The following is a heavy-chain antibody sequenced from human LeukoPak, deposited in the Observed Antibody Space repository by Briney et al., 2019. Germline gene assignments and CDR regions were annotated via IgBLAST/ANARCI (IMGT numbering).Heavy chain of an antibody. Sequence: SETLSLTCTVSGGSISSGSYYWSWIRQPAGKGLEWIGRIYTSGSTNYNPSLKSRVTISVDTSKNQFSLKLSSVTAADTAVYYCARVRPYYDSSGFNDYWGQGTLVTVSP. V-gene: IGHV4-61*02. CDR2: IYTSGST. CDR3: ARVRPYYDSSGFNDY. CDR1: GGSISSGSYY. D-gene: IGHD3-22*01. J-gene: IGHJ4*02.